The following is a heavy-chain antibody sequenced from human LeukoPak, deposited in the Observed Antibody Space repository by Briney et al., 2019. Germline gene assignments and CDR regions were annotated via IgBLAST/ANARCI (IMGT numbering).Heavy chain of an antibody. J-gene: IGHJ4*02. V-gene: IGHV3-66*01. CDR3: AGEYNYYIY. CDR1: GFTVSNSY. CDR2: IYSGGST. Sequence: GGSLRLSCAASGFTVSNSYMNWVRQAPGKGLEWVSVIYSGGSTYYADSVKGRFTISRDNSKNTLHPQMNSLRAEDTAMYYCAGEYNYYIYWGQGTLVTVSS. D-gene: IGHD1-1*01.